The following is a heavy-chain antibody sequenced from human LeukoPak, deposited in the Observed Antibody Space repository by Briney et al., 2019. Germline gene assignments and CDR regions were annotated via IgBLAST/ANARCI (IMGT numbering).Heavy chain of an antibody. V-gene: IGHV3-7*01. CDR3: ARGGYSFDY. CDR1: GFSLSGYW. CDR2: LHANGDEK. D-gene: IGHD5-12*01. J-gene: IGHJ4*02. Sequence: PGGSLRLSCAASGFSLSGYWMSWVRQAPGKGLEWVARLHANGDEKNFVVSVQGRFTVSRDNAKNSLYLQMNSLRVEDTAVYYCARGGYSFDYLGQGTLVTVSS.